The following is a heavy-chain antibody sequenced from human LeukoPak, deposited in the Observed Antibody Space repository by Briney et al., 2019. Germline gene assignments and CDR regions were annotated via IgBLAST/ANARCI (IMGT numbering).Heavy chain of an antibody. D-gene: IGHD3-10*01. J-gene: IGHJ4*02. CDR2: MSGSGGST. CDR3: ARGTWFGELSVDY. CDR1: GCTFSSYA. Sequence: GGSLRLSCAASGCTFSSYAMSWVRQPPGKGLEWVSAMSGSGGSTSYADSVKGRFTISRDNSKNTLCLQMNSLRAEDTAVYYCARGTWFGELSVDYWGQGTLVTVSS. V-gene: IGHV3-23*01.